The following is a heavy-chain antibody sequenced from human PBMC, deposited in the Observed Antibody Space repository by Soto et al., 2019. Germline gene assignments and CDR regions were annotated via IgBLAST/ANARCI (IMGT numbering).Heavy chain of an antibody. CDR2: SSVGGGAP. CDR1: GFTFSTYG. V-gene: IGHV3-23*01. J-gene: IGHJ6*02. CDR3: AKTQQWGLPLSGGMDV. D-gene: IGHD6-19*01. Sequence: EVQLLESGGGLVQPRGSLRLSCAASGFTFSTYGMSWVRQAPGMGLEWVSVSSVGGGAPYYAGSVKGRFTISRDNSKNPLYLEMNSLRAEDTAVYYCAKTQQWGLPLSGGMDVWGQGTTVTVSS.